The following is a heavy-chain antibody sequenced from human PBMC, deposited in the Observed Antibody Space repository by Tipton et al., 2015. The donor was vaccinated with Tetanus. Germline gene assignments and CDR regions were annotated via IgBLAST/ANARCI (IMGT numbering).Heavy chain of an antibody. D-gene: IGHD3-22*01. J-gene: IGHJ6*02. CDR3: ARDRGDYIYYGMDV. CDR1: GYTFTNYY. V-gene: IGHV1-2*02. CDR2: LDPNSGGT. Sequence: QLVQSGAEMKKPGASVKVSCTASGYTFTNYYIYWVRQAPGQGLEWMGWLDPNSGGTVYAQKFQGRVTMTRDTSISTAYMELRSLRSDDTAVYYCARDRGDYIYYGMDVWGPGTTVTVS.